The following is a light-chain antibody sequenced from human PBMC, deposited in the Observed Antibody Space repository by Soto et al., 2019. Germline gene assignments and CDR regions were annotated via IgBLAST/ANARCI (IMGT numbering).Light chain of an antibody. V-gene: IGLV2-23*01. CDR3: CSYAGSSTGV. Sequence: QSALTQPASVSGSPGQSITISCTGTSSDVGNYNLVSWYQRHPGKAPKLMIYEGSKRPSGVSNRFSGSKSGNTASLTISGLQAEDEADYYCCSYAGSSTGVFGGGTKLTVL. CDR1: SSDVGNYNL. CDR2: EGS. J-gene: IGLJ3*02.